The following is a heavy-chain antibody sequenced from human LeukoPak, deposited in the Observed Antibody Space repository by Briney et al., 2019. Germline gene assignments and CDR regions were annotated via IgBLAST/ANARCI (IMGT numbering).Heavy chain of an antibody. CDR3: ANSVY. J-gene: IGHJ4*02. Sequence: GGSLRLSCAASGFSFSSYGMHWVRQAPGKGLEWVAVIWYDGSHKYYAESVKGRFTISRDNSENTLYLQMNSLRAEDTAVYYCANSVYWGQGTLVTVSS. D-gene: IGHD5/OR15-5a*01. CDR1: GFSFSSYG. V-gene: IGHV3-33*06. CDR2: IWYDGSHK.